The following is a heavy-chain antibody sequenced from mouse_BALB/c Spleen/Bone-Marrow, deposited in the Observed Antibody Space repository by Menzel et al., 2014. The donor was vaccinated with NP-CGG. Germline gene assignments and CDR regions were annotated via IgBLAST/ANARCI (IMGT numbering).Heavy chain of an antibody. CDR1: GFTFSSFG. Sequence: EVKLVESGGGLVQPGGSRKLSCAASGFTFSSFGMHWVRQAPEKGLEWVAYISSGSSTIYYADTVKGRFTISRDNPKSTLFLQMTSLRSEDTAMYYCARYYGNYSGYFDVWGAGTTVTVSS. CDR2: ISSGSSTI. V-gene: IGHV5-17*02. D-gene: IGHD2-1*01. CDR3: ARYYGNYSGYFDV. J-gene: IGHJ1*01.